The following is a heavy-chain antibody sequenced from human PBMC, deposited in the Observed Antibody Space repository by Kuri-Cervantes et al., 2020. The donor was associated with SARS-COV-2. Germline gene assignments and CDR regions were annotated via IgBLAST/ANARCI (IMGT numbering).Heavy chain of an antibody. CDR3: ARSHTDIVVVPAARGYYYGMDV. J-gene: IGHJ6*02. CDR2: IWYDGSNK. Sequence: GESLKISCAASGFTFSSYGMHWVRQAPGKGLEWVAVIWYDGSNKYYADSVKGRFTISRDNSKNTLYLQMNSLRAEDTAVYYCARSHTDIVVVPAARGYYYGMDVWGQGTTVTVSS. D-gene: IGHD2-2*01. CDR1: GFTFSSYG. V-gene: IGHV3-33*01.